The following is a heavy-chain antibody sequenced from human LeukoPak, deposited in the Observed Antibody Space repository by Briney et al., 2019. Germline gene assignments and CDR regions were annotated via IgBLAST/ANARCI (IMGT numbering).Heavy chain of an antibody. V-gene: IGHV3-9*01. Sequence: GRSLRLSCAASGFTFDDYAMHWVRHAPGKGLEWVSGISWNSGSIGYADSVKGRFTISRDNAKNSLYLQMNSLRAEDTALYYCAKDMGGYSYGSPFDYWGQGTLVTVSS. D-gene: IGHD5-18*01. CDR3: AKDMGGYSYGSPFDY. J-gene: IGHJ4*02. CDR1: GFTFDDYA. CDR2: ISWNSGSI.